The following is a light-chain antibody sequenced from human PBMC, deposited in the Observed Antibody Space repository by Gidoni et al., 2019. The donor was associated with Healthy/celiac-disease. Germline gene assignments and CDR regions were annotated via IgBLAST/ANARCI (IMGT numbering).Light chain of an antibody. J-gene: IGLJ3*02. Sequence: SYVLTQPPSVSVAPGQTARITCGGNNIGSKSVHWSQQKPGQAPVLVVSDDRDRPSGTPERFSGSNSGNTATLTISRVEAGDEADYYCQVWDSRSDHPWVFGGGTKLTVL. CDR2: DDR. CDR3: QVWDSRSDHPWV. CDR1: NIGSKS. V-gene: IGLV3-21*02.